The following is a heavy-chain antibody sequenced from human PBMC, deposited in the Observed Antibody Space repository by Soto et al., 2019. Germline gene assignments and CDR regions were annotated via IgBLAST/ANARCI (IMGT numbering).Heavy chain of an antibody. D-gene: IGHD1-1*01. CDR1: GFTFSSYW. CDR3: ASEYNSDAFDI. J-gene: IGHJ3*02. CDR2: IKQDGSEK. Sequence: HPGGSLRLSCAASGFTFSSYWMSWVRQTPGKGLEWVANIKQDGSEKYYVDSVKGRFTISRDSAKNSLYLQMNSLRAEDTAVYYCASEYNSDAFDIWGQGTMVTVSS. V-gene: IGHV3-7*03.